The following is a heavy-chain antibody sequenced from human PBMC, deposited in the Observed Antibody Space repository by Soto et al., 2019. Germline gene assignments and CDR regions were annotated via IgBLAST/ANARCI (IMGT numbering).Heavy chain of an antibody. CDR3: AKPQAYYDFWSGYSTDDAFDI. J-gene: IGHJ3*02. CDR2: ISGSGGST. V-gene: IGHV3-23*01. D-gene: IGHD3-3*01. Sequence: PGGSLRLSCAASGFTFSSYAMSWVRQAPGKGLEWVSAISGSGGSTYYADSVKGRFTISRDNSKNTLYLQMNSLRAEDTAVYYCAKPQAYYDFWSGYSTDDAFDIWGQGTMVTVSS. CDR1: GFTFSSYA.